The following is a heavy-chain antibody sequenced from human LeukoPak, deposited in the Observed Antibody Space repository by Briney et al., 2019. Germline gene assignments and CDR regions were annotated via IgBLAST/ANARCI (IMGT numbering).Heavy chain of an antibody. CDR3: ARDYYGSGSYYKDFDY. V-gene: IGHV3-30-3*01. Sequence: GGSLRLSCAASGFTFSSYAMHWVRQAPGKGLEWVAVISYDGSNKYYADSVKGRFTISRDNSKNTLYLQMNSLRAEDTAVYYCARDYYGSGSYYKDFDYWGQGTLVTVSS. J-gene: IGHJ4*02. D-gene: IGHD3-10*01. CDR2: ISYDGSNK. CDR1: GFTFSSYA.